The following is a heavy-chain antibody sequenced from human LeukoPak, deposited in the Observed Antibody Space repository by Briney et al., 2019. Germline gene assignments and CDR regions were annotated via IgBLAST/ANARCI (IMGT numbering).Heavy chain of an antibody. V-gene: IGHV3-7*01. CDR1: GLTFSNYW. D-gene: IGHD2-21*01. CDR2: IKQDGSER. J-gene: IGHJ4*02. Sequence: GGSLRLSCAAAGLTFSNYWTSWVRQAPGKGLEWVAYIKQDGSERYYVDSMKGRFTISRDNAKNSLYMQMNSLRAEDTAVYYCARGPSYCGTNCYYYFEYWGQGTLVTVSS. CDR3: ARGPSYCGTNCYYYFEY.